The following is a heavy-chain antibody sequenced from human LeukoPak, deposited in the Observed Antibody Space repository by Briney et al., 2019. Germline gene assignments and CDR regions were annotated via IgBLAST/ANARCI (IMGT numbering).Heavy chain of an antibody. J-gene: IGHJ3*02. Sequence: SETLSLTCTVSGGSISSYYWSWIRQPPGKGLEWIGHIYYSGSTNYNPSLKSRVTISVDTSKNQFYLNLSSVAAAATAVYYYARERGSAFDSWGQRTKPTDSS. CDR3: ARERGSAFDS. D-gene: IGHD3-16*01. V-gene: IGHV4-59*01. CDR1: GGSISSYY. CDR2: IYYSGST.